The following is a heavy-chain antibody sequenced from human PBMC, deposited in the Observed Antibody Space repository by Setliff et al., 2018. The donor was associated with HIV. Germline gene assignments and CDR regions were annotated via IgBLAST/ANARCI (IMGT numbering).Heavy chain of an antibody. V-gene: IGHV4-59*01. CDR2: IYHFGNT. D-gene: IGHD2-21*01. J-gene: IGHJ3*02. CDR3: ARLTYCGPNCQSVGIGRAAFDI. CDR1: GASISSYY. Sequence: SETLSLTCTVSGASISSYYWTWIRQPPGKGLEYIGYIYHFGNTNYKPSLKSRVTMSVDTSRNRVSLKLSSVTAADTAVYYRARLTYCGPNCQSVGIGRAAFDIWGQGTRVTVSS.